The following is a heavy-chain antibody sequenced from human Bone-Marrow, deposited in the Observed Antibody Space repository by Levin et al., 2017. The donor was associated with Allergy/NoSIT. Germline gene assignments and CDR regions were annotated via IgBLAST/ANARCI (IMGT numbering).Heavy chain of an antibody. CDR3: ARATGITIFGVVIKGYYFDY. J-gene: IGHJ4*02. Sequence: SETLSLTCTVSGGSISSGSYYWGWIRQPPGKGLEWIGSIYYSGSTYYNPSLKSRVTISVDTSKNQFSLKLSSVTAADTAVYYCARATGITIFGVVIKGYYFDYWGQGTLVTVSS. CDR1: GGSISSGSYY. D-gene: IGHD3-3*01. V-gene: IGHV4-39*07. CDR2: IYYSGST.